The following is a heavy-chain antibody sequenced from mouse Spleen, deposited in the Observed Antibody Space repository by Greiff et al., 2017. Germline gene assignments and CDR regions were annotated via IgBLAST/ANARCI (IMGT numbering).Heavy chain of an antibody. Sequence: EVMLVESGGGLVQPGGSMKLSCVASGFTFSNYWMNWVRQSPEKGLEWVAQIRLKSDNYATHYAESVKGRFTISRDDSKSSVYLQMNNLRAEDTGIYYCTGIFNLLLGYWGQGTTLTVSS. J-gene: IGHJ2*01. D-gene: IGHD1-1*01. CDR1: GFTFSNYW. CDR2: IRLKSDNYAT. CDR3: TGIFNLLLGY. V-gene: IGHV6-3*01.